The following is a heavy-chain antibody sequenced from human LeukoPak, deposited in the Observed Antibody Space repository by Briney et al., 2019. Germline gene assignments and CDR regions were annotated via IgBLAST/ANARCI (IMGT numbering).Heavy chain of an antibody. J-gene: IGHJ4*02. D-gene: IGHD3-22*01. CDR2: ISGSGRTT. CDR3: AKGHYDSSGYYFDY. CDR1: GFTFKDFT. Sequence: GESLRLSCAASGFTFKDFTMTWVRQAPGKELEWVSSISGSGRTTFYADSVRGRFTISRDNSKNTLYLQMNSLRAEDTAVYYCAKGHYDSSGYYFDYWGQGTLVTVSS. V-gene: IGHV3-23*01.